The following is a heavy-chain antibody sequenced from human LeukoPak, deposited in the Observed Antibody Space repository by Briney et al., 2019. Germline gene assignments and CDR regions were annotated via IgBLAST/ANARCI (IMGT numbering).Heavy chain of an antibody. CDR3: AKDREYYYDSSGCAFDI. D-gene: IGHD3-22*01. CDR1: GFTFSSYA. Sequence: GGSLRLSCAASGFTFSSYAMSWVRQAPGKGLEWVSAISGSGGSTYYADSVKGRFTISRDNSKNTLYLQMNSLRAEDTAVYYCAKDREYYYDSSGCAFDIWGQGIMVTVPS. J-gene: IGHJ3*02. V-gene: IGHV3-23*01. CDR2: ISGSGGST.